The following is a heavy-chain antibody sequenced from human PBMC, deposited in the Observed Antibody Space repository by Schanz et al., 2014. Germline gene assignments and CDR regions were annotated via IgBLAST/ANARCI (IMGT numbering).Heavy chain of an antibody. Sequence: VQLQESGPGLVKPSGTLSLTCVVSGGSISSGVWWTWARQSPGKGLEWVSAINTADTTYYADSVKGRFSVSRDNSKNTLYLQMNSLRAEDTAVYYCARPLGPNYYYYGLDVWGQGTTVTVSS. CDR1: GGSISSGVW. V-gene: IGHV3-66*04. J-gene: IGHJ6*02. CDR2: INTADTT. CDR3: ARPLGPNYYYYGLDV.